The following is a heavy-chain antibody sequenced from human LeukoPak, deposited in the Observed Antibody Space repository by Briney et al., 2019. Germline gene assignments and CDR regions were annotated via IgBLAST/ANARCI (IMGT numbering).Heavy chain of an antibody. CDR2: INPNSGGT. CDR3: AKDGARGYYGIDV. CDR1: GYTFTGYY. D-gene: IGHD6-6*01. J-gene: IGHJ6*02. V-gene: IGHV1-2*06. Sequence: GASVKVSCKASGYTFTGYYMHWVRQAPGQGLEWMGRINPNSGGTNYAQKFQGRVTMTRDTSISTAYMELSRLRSDDTAVYYCAKDGARGYYGIDVWGQGTTVTVSS.